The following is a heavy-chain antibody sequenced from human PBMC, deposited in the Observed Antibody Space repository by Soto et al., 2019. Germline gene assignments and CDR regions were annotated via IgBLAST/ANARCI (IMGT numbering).Heavy chain of an antibody. J-gene: IGHJ5*02. Sequence: GGSLRLSCAASGFIFENFGMSWVRQAPGKGLEWISSISGSSFNKYYADSVKGRFTISRDNSKSTVYLELNNLSAEDTAVYHCAKNQGVELVPLAAVDWFDPWGQGSVVTVSS. V-gene: IGHV3-23*01. CDR2: ISGSSFNK. D-gene: IGHD1-26*01. CDR1: GFIFENFG. CDR3: AKNQGVELVPLAAVDWFDP.